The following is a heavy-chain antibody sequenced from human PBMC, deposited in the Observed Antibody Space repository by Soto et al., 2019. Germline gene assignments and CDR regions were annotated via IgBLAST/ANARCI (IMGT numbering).Heavy chain of an antibody. V-gene: IGHV4-39*01. Sequence: SETLSLTCTVSGGSISSSSYYWGWIRQPPGKGLEWIGSIYYSGSTYYNPSLKSRVTISVDTSKNQFSLKLSSVTAADTAVYYCARIHYDSSGYYYVHWFDPWGQGTLVTVSS. D-gene: IGHD3-22*01. CDR3: ARIHYDSSGYYYVHWFDP. CDR1: GGSISSSSYY. CDR2: IYYSGST. J-gene: IGHJ5*02.